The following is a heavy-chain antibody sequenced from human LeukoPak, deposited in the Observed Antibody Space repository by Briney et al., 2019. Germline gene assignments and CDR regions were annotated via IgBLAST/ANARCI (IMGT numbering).Heavy chain of an antibody. D-gene: IGHD3-10*01. J-gene: IGHJ5*02. CDR3: ARAIRKFGDLLNWFDP. CDR2: IYSSGST. Sequence: SETLSLTCTVSGGSISSGSYYWSWIRQPAGKGLEWIGRIYSSGSTNYNPSLKSRVTISLDTSKNQFSLKLSSVTAADTAVYYCARAIRKFGDLLNWFDPWGQGTLVTISS. CDR1: GGSISSGSYY. V-gene: IGHV4-61*02.